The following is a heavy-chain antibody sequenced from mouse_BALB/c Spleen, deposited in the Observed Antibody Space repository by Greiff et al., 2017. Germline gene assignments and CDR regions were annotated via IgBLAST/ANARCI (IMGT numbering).Heavy chain of an antibody. CDR3: ARVYYGYDRDYCAMDY. V-gene: IGHV1-26*01. CDR1: GYSFTGYY. J-gene: IGHJ4*01. Sequence: VQLQQSGPDLVKPGASVKLSCKASGYSFTGYYMHWVKQSHGKSLEWIGRVNPNNGGTSYNQKFKGKAILTVDKSSSTAYMELRSLTSEDSAVYYCARVYYGYDRDYCAMDYWGQGTTVTVSS. D-gene: IGHD2-2*01. CDR2: VNPNNGGT.